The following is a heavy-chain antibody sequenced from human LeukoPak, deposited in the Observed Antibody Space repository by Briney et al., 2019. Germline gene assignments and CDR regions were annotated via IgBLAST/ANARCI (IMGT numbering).Heavy chain of an antibody. Sequence: GGSLRLSCAASGFTFSSYSMNWVRQAPGKGLEWVSYISSSSSTIYYADSVKGRFTISRDNAKNSLYLQMNSLRAEDTAVYYCAGAFQGYDSSGYPQTRPFDYWGQGTLVTVSS. CDR2: ISSSSSTI. V-gene: IGHV3-48*01. CDR1: GFTFSSYS. D-gene: IGHD3-22*01. CDR3: AGAFQGYDSSGYPQTRPFDY. J-gene: IGHJ4*02.